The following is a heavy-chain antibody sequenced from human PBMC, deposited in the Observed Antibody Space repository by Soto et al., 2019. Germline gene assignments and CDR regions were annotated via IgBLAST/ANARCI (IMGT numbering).Heavy chain of an antibody. D-gene: IGHD4-17*01. V-gene: IGHV3-48*01. CDR3: ARAPYGDNNWFDP. CDR2: ISAGSSTI. Sequence: EVQLVESGGGLVQPGQSLRLSCAVSGFTFSSHSMNWVRQAPGKGLEWVSYISAGSSTIHYADSVKGRFTISRDNAKTSLYLQMNSLRAEDTAMYYCARAPYGDNNWFDPWGQGTLVTVSS. CDR1: GFTFSSHS. J-gene: IGHJ5*02.